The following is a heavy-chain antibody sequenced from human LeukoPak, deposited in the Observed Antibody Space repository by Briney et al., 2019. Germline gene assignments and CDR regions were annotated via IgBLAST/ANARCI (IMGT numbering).Heavy chain of an antibody. CDR3: ATWHNYYESSGLAFDV. V-gene: IGHV1-69*04. CDR2: IIPVRGLT. J-gene: IGHJ3*01. Sequence: SVKVSCTTSGGTYSNYAISWVRQAPGQGPDWMGRIIPVRGLTNYAQKFQGRVTITADTSSSTVYMELSSPTSDDTAMYYCATWHNYYESSGLAFDVWGQGSMVTVSS. D-gene: IGHD3-22*01. CDR1: GGTYSNYA.